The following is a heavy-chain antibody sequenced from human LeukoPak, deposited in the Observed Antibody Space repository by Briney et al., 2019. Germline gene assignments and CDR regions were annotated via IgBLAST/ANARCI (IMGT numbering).Heavy chain of an antibody. V-gene: IGHV3-74*01. D-gene: IGHD1-20*01. CDR1: GVTLSNYW. CDR2: ISGDGRAT. Sequence: GGSLRLSCVGSGVTLSNYWMYWVRQGPEKGLVWVSRISGDGRATDYADSGKGRFTTFRDNAKNTLYLQMNSLRAEDTAVYYCVTYNWEYEADYWGQGTLVTVSS. J-gene: IGHJ4*02. CDR3: VTYNWEYEADY.